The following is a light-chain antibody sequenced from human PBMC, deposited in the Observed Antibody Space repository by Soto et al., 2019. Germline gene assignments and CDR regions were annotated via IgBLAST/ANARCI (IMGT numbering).Light chain of an antibody. CDR3: HQRSDWPST. Sequence: EIVLTQSPATLSLSPGERATLSCRASQSVSSYLAWYQQKPGQAPRLLIYDASNRATGIPARFSGSGSGTDFTLTISSLEPDDFAVYYCHQRSDWPSTFGGGTKVQ. CDR2: DAS. CDR1: QSVSSY. V-gene: IGKV3-11*01. J-gene: IGKJ4*01.